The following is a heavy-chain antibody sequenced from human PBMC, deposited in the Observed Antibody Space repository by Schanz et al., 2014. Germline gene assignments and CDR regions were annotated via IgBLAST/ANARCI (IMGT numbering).Heavy chain of an antibody. D-gene: IGHD3-9*01. CDR1: GGSFSGYY. V-gene: IGHV4-34*01. CDR2: INHSANT. Sequence: QVQLQQWGAGLLKPSETLSLTCAVDGGSFSGYYWSWIRQSPDKGLEWIGEINHSANTTYNPSLKSRVTISVDSSKNQFSLMLNSVTAADTAVYYCARHRGPLRYFDWSTRGNWFDPWGQGTLVTVSS. J-gene: IGHJ5*02. CDR3: ARHRGPLRYFDWSTRGNWFDP.